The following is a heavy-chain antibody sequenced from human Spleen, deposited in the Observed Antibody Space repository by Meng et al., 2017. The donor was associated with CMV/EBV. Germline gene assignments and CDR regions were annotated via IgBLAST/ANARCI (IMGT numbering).Heavy chain of an antibody. J-gene: IGHJ3*01. Sequence: GESLKISCAASGFTFSSYWMHWVRQAPGNGLVWVSRINSDGSVTNYADSVKGRFTISRDNAKNTLYLQMNSLRAEDTAVYYCARTKYCSSINCYFAIVFDLWGQGTMVTVSS. CDR3: ARTKYCSSINCYFAIVFDL. CDR1: GFTFSSYW. CDR2: INSDGSVT. D-gene: IGHD2-2*01. V-gene: IGHV3-74*01.